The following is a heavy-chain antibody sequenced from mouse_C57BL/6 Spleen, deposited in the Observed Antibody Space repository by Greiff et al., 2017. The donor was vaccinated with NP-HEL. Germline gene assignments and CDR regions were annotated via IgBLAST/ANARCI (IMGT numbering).Heavy chain of an antibody. J-gene: IGHJ1*03. CDR3: ARRSYDGYYEGYFDV. Sequence: QVQLQQPGTELVKPGASVKLSCKASGYTFTSYWLHWVKQRPGQGLEWIGNINPSNGGTNYNEKFKSKATLTVDKSSSTAYMQISSLTSEDSAVYYCARRSYDGYYEGYFDVWGTGTTVTVSS. CDR2: INPSNGGT. V-gene: IGHV1-53*01. D-gene: IGHD2-3*01. CDR1: GYTFTSYW.